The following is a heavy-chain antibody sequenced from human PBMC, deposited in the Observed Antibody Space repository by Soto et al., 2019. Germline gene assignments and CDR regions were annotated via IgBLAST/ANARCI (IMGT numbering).Heavy chain of an antibody. Sequence: PSETLSLTCTVSGGSISSYYWSWIRQPPGKGLEWIGYIYYSGSTNYNPSLKSRVTIPVDTSKNQFSLKLSSVTAADTAVYYCARAMDIVVVPAAQPRDYYFDYWGQGTLVTVSS. CDR3: ARAMDIVVVPAAQPRDYYFDY. CDR2: IYYSGST. J-gene: IGHJ4*02. D-gene: IGHD2-2*03. V-gene: IGHV4-59*01. CDR1: GGSISSYY.